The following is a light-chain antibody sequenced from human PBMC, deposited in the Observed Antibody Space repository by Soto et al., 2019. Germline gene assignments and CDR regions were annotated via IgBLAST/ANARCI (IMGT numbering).Light chain of an antibody. CDR3: QQYGSSQYT. V-gene: IGKV3-20*01. CDR1: QTVISSS. Sequence: EIVLTQSPGTLSLCPGERATLSCRASQTVISSSLAWYQQKPGQAPRLLIYGASSRATGIPDRFSGSGSGTDFTLTISRLEPEDFAVYYCQQYGSSQYTFGQGTKVEIK. J-gene: IGKJ2*01. CDR2: GAS.